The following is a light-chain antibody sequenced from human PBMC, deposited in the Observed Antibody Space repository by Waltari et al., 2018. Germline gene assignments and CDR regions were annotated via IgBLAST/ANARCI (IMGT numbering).Light chain of an antibody. CDR2: KAS. J-gene: IGKJ1*01. V-gene: IGKV1-5*03. CDR3: QQYNSYTWT. CDR1: QSISSW. Sequence: QSPSTLSASVGDRVTITCRASQSISSWLAWYQQKPGKAPKLLIYKASSLESGVPSRFSGSGSGTEFTLTISSLQPDDFATYYCQQYNSYTWTFGQGTKVEIK.